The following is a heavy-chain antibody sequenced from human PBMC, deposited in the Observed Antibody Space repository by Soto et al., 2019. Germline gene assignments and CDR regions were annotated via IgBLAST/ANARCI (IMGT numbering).Heavy chain of an antibody. V-gene: IGHV4-61*01. Sequence: PWETLSLTCTVSGGSVSSGSYYWSWIRQPPGKGLEWVGYIYYSGSTNYNPSLKSRVTISVDTSKNQFSLKLSSVTAAGTAVYYCARVAYSSSSGYYYGMDVWGQGTTVTVSS. J-gene: IGHJ6*02. CDR1: GGSVSSGSYY. CDR3: ARVAYSSSSGYYYGMDV. CDR2: IYYSGST. D-gene: IGHD6-6*01.